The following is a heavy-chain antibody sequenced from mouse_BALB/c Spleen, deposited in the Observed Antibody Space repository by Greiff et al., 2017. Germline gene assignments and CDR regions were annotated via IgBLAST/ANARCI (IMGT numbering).Heavy chain of an antibody. Sequence: VQGVESGPGLVAPSQSLSITCTVSGFSSSRYSVHWVRQPPGKGLEWLGMIWGGGSTDYNSALKSRLSISKDNSKSQVFLKMNSLQTDDTAMYYCARNWITTVVDYAMDYWGQGTSVTVSS. CDR3: ARNWITTVVDYAMDY. CDR1: GFSSSRYS. D-gene: IGHD1-1*01. CDR2: IWGGGST. J-gene: IGHJ4*01. V-gene: IGHV2-6-4*01.